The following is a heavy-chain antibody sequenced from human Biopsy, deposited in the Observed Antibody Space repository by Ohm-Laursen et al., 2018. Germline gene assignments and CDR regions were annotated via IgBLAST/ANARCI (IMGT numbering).Heavy chain of an antibody. CDR2: MNPDSGNT. D-gene: IGHD3-10*01. J-gene: IGHJ5*02. CDR1: GYTFTSYE. Sequence: GPSVKVSCKTSGYTFTSYEINWVRQATGQGLEWMGWMNPDSGNTGYAQNFQGRVTMTRNTSISTAYMELSSLRSEDTAVYFCARADPPLFYYGSGSSNWFDPWGQGTLVTVSS. V-gene: IGHV1-8*01. CDR3: ARADPPLFYYGSGSSNWFDP.